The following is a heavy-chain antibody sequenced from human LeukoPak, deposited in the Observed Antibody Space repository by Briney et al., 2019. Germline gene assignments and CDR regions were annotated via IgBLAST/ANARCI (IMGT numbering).Heavy chain of an antibody. V-gene: IGHV3-21*01. CDR2: ISSRSNYI. CDR3: ARKQIGAKLGVNGMDV. D-gene: IGHD3-10*01. J-gene: IGHJ6*02. CDR1: GFTLSSYN. Sequence: RGSLRLSCAASGFTLSSYNMHWVRQAPGKGLEWVAYISSRSNYIYYADSVKGRFTISRDNAKNSQYLQMNSLRAEDTDVYYCARKQIGAKLGVNGMDVWGQGTTVTVSS.